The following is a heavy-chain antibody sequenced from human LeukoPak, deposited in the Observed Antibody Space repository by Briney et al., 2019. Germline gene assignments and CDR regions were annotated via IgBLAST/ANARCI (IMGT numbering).Heavy chain of an antibody. D-gene: IGHD5-12*01. CDR3: ARGPSGYRNT. V-gene: IGHV4-34*01. CDR1: GGSFSGYY. Sequence: SETLSLTCAVYGGSFSGYYWSWIRQPPGKGLEWIGEINHSGSTNYNPSLKSRVTISVDTSKNHFSLKLSSVAAADTALYYCARGPSGYRNTGGQGTLVTVSS. J-gene: IGHJ4*02. CDR2: INHSGST.